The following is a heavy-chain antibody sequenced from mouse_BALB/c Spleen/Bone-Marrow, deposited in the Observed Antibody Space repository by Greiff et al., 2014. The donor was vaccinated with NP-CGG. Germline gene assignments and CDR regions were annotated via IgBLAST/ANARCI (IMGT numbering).Heavy chain of an antibody. Sequence: DLVKPGASVKLSCKASGYTFTSYWINWIKQRPGQGLEWIGRIAPGSGSTYYNEMFKGKATLTVDTSSSTAYIQLSSLSSEDSAVHFCTRFPFYYGSSFYYFDYWGQGTTLTVTS. CDR2: IAPGSGST. J-gene: IGHJ2*01. V-gene: IGHV1S41*01. CDR1: GYTFTSYW. CDR3: TRFPFYYGSSFYYFDY. D-gene: IGHD1-1*01.